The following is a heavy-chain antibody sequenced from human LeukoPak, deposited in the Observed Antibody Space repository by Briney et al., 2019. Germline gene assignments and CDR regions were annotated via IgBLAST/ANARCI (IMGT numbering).Heavy chain of an antibody. CDR3: ARDYGGSSPFDY. J-gene: IGHJ4*02. V-gene: IGHV3-30*03. Sequence: GGSLRLSCAASGFTFSAYGMHWVRQAPGKGLEWVAVISYDGSNKYYADSVKGRFTISRDNAKNSLYLHMNSLRAEDTAVYYCARDYGGSSPFDYWGQGTLVTVSS. D-gene: IGHD4-23*01. CDR2: ISYDGSNK. CDR1: GFTFSAYG.